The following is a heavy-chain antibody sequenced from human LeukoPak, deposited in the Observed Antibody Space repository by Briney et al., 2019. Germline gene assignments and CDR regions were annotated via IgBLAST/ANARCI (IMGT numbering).Heavy chain of an antibody. Sequence: GGTLRLSCAASGFNFYNYGISWVRQAPGKGLEWLTGINGSGGRTYYADSVRGRFTISRDNAKNSLYLQMNSLTAEDSAVYYCASRRGSNRPFDYWGQGTLVTVSS. D-gene: IGHD1-26*01. V-gene: IGHV3-20*04. CDR1: GFNFYNYG. J-gene: IGHJ4*02. CDR2: INGSGGRT. CDR3: ASRRGSNRPFDY.